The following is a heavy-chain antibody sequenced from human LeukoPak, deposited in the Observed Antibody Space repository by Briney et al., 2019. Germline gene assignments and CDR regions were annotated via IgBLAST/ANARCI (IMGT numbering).Heavy chain of an antibody. CDR2: ISRRSRHV. V-gene: IGHV3-21*01. CDR3: VRDLLGSGSTTAYLYH. J-gene: IGHJ1*01. Sequence: GGSLRLSXAASGFTFSDYSMNWIRQAQGKGLEWVSSISRRSRHVYYAGSVKGRFTISRDDARNSLYLQMNSLRAEDMAVYFCVRDLLGSGSTTAYLYHWGQGTLVTVSS. D-gene: IGHD3-10*01. CDR1: GFTFSDYS.